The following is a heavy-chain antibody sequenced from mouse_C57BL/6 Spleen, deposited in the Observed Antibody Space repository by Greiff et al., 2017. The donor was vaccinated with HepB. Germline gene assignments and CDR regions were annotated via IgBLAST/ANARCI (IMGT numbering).Heavy chain of an antibody. J-gene: IGHJ2*01. V-gene: IGHV5-6*01. CDR1: GFTFSSYG. Sequence: EVQVVESGGDLVKPGGSLKLSCAASGFTFSSYGMSWVRQTPDKRLEWVATISSGGSYTYYPDSVKGRFTISRDNAKNTLYLQMSSLKSEDTAMYYCARSMITTEYYFDYWGQGTTLTVSS. CDR3: ARSMITTEYYFDY. D-gene: IGHD2-4*01. CDR2: ISSGGSYT.